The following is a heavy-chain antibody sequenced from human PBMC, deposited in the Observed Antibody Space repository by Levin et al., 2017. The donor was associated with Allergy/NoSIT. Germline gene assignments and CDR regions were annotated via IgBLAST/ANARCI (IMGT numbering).Heavy chain of an antibody. CDR2: ISYDGSNK. D-gene: IGHD4-17*01. V-gene: IGHV3-30*04. J-gene: IGHJ3*02. CDR1: GFTFSSYA. CDR3: ARVHYGAPRGAFDI. Sequence: LSLTCAASGFTFSSYAMHWVRQAPGKGLEWVAVISYDGSNKYYADSVKGRFTISRDNSKNTLYLQMNSLRAEDTAVYYCARVHYGAPRGAFDIWGQGTMVTVSS.